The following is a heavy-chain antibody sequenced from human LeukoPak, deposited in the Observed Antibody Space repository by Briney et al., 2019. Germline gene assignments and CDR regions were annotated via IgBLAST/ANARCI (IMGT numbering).Heavy chain of an antibody. CDR3: ARVPYCGSTSCPFSYYYYMDV. CDR2: ISSSSSYI. CDR1: GFTFSSYS. Sequence: PGGSLRLSCAASGFTFSSYSMNWVRQAPGKGLEWVSSISSSSSYIYYADSVKGRFTISRDNAKNSLYLQMNSLRAEDTAVYYCARVPYCGSTSCPFSYYYYMDVWGKGTTVTVSS. V-gene: IGHV3-21*01. J-gene: IGHJ6*03. D-gene: IGHD2-2*01.